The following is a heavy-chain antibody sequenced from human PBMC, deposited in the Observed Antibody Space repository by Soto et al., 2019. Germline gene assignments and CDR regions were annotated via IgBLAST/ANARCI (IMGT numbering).Heavy chain of an antibody. CDR1: GGSISSVYDY. V-gene: IGHV4-30-4*01. CDR2: IYDGGST. CDR3: TTVSIFPPFFI. J-gene: IGHJ4*02. Sequence: SETLCLTCTVSGGSISSVYDYWSWIRQSPDKGLEWIGHIYDGGSTYNNPSLTSRVTISVDTSKNQFSLQLRSVTAADTAVYYCTTVSIFPPFFIGGQGTLVPVSS. D-gene: IGHD3-3*02.